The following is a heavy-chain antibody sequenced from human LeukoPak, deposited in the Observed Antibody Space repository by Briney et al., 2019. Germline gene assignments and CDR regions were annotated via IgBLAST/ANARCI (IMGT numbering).Heavy chain of an antibody. CDR1: GYTFTSYA. D-gene: IGHD5-18*01. J-gene: IGHJ4*02. V-gene: IGHV7-4-1*02. CDR3: ARVTYSKGAMAPGY. Sequence: ASVKVSCKASGYTFTSYAMNWVRQAPGQGLEWMGWINTNTGNPTYAQGFTGRFVFSLNTSVSTAYLQISSLKAEDTAVYYCARVTYSKGAMAPGYWGQGTLVTVSS. CDR2: INTNTGNP.